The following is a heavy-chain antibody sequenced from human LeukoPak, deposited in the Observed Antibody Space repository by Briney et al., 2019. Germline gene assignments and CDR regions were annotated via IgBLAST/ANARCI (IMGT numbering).Heavy chain of an antibody. V-gene: IGHV4-34*12. D-gene: IGHD5-18*01. J-gene: IGHJ3*02. CDR1: GGSFSGYY. CDR3: AKAVQLWFDLDI. Sequence: PSETLSLTCAVYGGSFSGYYWTWIRQPPGKGLEWIGEIIDTGSTKYNSSLKSRVTISVDTSKNQFSLSLDSVTAADTAVYYCAKAVQLWFDLDIWGQGTMVTVSS. CDR2: IIDTGST.